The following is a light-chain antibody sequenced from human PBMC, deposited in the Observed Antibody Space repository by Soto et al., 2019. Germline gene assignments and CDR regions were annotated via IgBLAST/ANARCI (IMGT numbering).Light chain of an antibody. Sequence: EILLTQSPGTLSLSPGERATLACRASQSVSSNYVAWYQQKPGQAPRLLIHGASTRASGIPDRFSGSGSGADFTLTISRLEPEDFAVYSCQLYGSSPRFTFGPGTRVDIK. J-gene: IGKJ3*01. CDR2: GAS. CDR3: QLYGSSPRFT. CDR1: QSVSSNY. V-gene: IGKV3-20*01.